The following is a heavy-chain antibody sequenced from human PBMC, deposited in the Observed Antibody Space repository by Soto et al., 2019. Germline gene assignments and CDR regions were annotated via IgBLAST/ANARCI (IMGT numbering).Heavy chain of an antibody. V-gene: IGHV3-30*18. J-gene: IGHJ4*02. Sequence: QVQLVESGGGGVQPGRSLRLSCAASGFTFSSYGMHWVRQAPGKGLEWVAVISYDGRNKYYADSVKGRFTISRDNSKNTLYLQMNDLTTEDTALYYCAKDKGGTPYYIDSWGQGILVTVSS. CDR3: AKDKGGTPYYIDS. D-gene: IGHD6-25*01. CDR2: ISYDGRNK. CDR1: GFTFSSYG.